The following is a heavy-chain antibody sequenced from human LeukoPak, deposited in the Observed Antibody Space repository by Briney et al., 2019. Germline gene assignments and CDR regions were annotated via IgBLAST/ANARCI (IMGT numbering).Heavy chain of an antibody. Sequence: PGGSLRLSCAASGFTFSDYYMSWIRQAPGKGLEWVSYISNSGSTIYYADSVKGRFTISRDNAKNSLHLQMNSLRAEDTAVYYCARVKSDSSGYYWEYYFDYWGQGTLVTVSS. CDR2: ISNSGSTI. V-gene: IGHV3-11*01. CDR3: ARVKSDSSGYYWEYYFDY. J-gene: IGHJ4*02. CDR1: GFTFSDYY. D-gene: IGHD3-22*01.